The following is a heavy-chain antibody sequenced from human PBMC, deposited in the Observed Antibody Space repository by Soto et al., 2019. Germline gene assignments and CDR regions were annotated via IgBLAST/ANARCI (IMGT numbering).Heavy chain of an antibody. D-gene: IGHD4-17*01. V-gene: IGHV1-69*04. CDR2: IIPILGIA. CDR1: GGTFGSYT. CDR3: AREYGPRGYFDY. Sequence: SSVKVSCKASGGTFGSYTISWVRQAPGQGLEWMGRIIPILGIANYAQKFQGRVTITADKSTSTAYMELSSLRSEDTAVYYCAREYGPRGYFDYWGQGTLVTVSS. J-gene: IGHJ4*02.